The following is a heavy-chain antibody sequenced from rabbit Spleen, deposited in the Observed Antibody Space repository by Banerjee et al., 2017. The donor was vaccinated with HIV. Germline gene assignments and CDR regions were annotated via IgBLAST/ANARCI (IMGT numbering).Heavy chain of an antibody. CDR2: IYTGSGGN. V-gene: IGHV1S45*01. Sequence: QEQLEESGGGLVQPEGSLALTCTASGFTLSSYWISWVRQAPGKGLEWIGCIYTGSGGNYYASWAKGRFTISKTSSTTVTLQMTSLTAADTATYFCGRSDAGSSHRFKLWGPGTLVTVS. J-gene: IGHJ4*01. CDR3: GRSDAGSSHRFKL. D-gene: IGHD8-1*01. CDR1: GFTLSSYW.